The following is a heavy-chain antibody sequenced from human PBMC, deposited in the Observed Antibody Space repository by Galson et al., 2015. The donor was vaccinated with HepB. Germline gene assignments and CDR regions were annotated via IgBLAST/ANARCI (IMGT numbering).Heavy chain of an antibody. V-gene: IGHV5-51*01. CDR1: GYSFTSYW. CDR3: ARRECEQLVLCGGNYYFDY. Sequence: QSGAEVKKPGESLKISCKGSGYSFTSYWIGWVRQMPGKGLEWMGIIYPGDSDTRYSPSFQGQVTISADKSISTAYLQWSSLKASDTAMYYCARRECEQLVLCGGNYYFDYWGQGTLVTVSS. J-gene: IGHJ4*02. CDR2: IYPGDSDT. D-gene: IGHD6-13*01.